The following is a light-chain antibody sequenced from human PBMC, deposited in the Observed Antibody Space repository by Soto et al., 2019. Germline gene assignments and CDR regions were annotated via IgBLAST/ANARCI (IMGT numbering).Light chain of an antibody. V-gene: IGKV3-20*01. CDR1: QIVSSN. J-gene: IGKJ1*01. CDR2: GAS. CDR3: QQYGSSPLT. Sequence: VMTQSPATLSVSPAERATLSCRASQIVSSNLAWYQQKPGQAPRLLIYGASSRATGIPDRFSGSGSGTDFTLTISRLDPEDFAVYYCQQYGSSPLTFGQGTKVDIK.